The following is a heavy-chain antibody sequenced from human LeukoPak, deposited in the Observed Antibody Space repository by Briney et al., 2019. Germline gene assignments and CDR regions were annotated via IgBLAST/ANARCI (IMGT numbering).Heavy chain of an antibody. CDR3: ARVGSGYTFDY. CDR2: IYHGGST. J-gene: IGHJ4*02. D-gene: IGHD3-22*01. V-gene: IGHV4-59*01. CDR1: GGSISSYY. Sequence: SETLSLTCTVSGGSISSYYWSWIRQPPGKGLEWMGYIYHGGSTNYNPSLKSRVTISVDTSKNQFALKLSSVPAADTAVYYCARVGSGYTFDYWGQGTLVTVSS.